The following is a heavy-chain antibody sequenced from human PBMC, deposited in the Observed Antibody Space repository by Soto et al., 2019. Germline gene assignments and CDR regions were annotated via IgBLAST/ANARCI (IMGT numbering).Heavy chain of an antibody. D-gene: IGHD3-10*01. CDR2: ISGFNGQT. CDR3: ARVDPRGVAVVRDY. Sequence: QVQLVQSGPEVKKPGAAVKVSCKASGNTFASHGFSWVRQAPGQGLEWMGWISGFNGQTNYALKFQGRVTLTTDTSTSTAYMELRSLSSDDPAVYFCARVDPRGVAVVRDYWGQGTLVTVSS. J-gene: IGHJ4*02. V-gene: IGHV1-18*01. CDR1: GNTFASHG.